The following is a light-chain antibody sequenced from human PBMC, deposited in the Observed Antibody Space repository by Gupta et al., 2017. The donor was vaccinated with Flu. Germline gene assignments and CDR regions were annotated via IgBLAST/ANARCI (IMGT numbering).Light chain of an antibody. Sequence: QSVLTQPLSASGTPGQRVTLSCSGSSPNIGSNTVNWYQQLPGTAPKLLIYSNNQRPPGVPDRFSGSKSGTSASLASSGLQSEDEADYYCAAWDDSLNGVVFGGGTKLTVL. CDR3: AAWDDSLNGVV. CDR2: SNN. J-gene: IGLJ2*01. V-gene: IGLV1-44*01. CDR1: SPNIGSNT.